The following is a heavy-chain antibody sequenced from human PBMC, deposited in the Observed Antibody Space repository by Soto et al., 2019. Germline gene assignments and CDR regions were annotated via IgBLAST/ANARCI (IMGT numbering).Heavy chain of an antibody. CDR1: GGSFSGYY. Sequence: QVQLQQWGAGLLKPSETLSLTCAVYGGSFSGYYWSWIRQPPGKGLEWIGEINHSGSTNYNPSLKSRVTISVDTSKNQFSLKLSSVTAADTAVYYCARVEWELQYDAFDIWGQGTMVTVSS. CDR2: INHSGST. J-gene: IGHJ3*02. V-gene: IGHV4-34*01. CDR3: ARVEWELQYDAFDI. D-gene: IGHD1-26*01.